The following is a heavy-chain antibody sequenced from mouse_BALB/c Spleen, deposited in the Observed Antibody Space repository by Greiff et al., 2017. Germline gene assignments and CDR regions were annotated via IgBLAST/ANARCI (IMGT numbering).Heavy chain of an antibody. D-gene: IGHD2-12*01. Sequence: QVQLKQSGAELARPGASVKMSCKASGYTFTSYTMHWVKQRPGQGLEWIGYINPSSGHTNYNQKFKDKATLTADKSSSTAYMQLSSLTSEDSAVYYCARQGFERRFFDYWGQGTTLTVSS. CDR1: GYTFTSYT. CDR3: ARQGFERRFFDY. V-gene: IGHV1-4*01. J-gene: IGHJ2*01. CDR2: INPSSGHT.